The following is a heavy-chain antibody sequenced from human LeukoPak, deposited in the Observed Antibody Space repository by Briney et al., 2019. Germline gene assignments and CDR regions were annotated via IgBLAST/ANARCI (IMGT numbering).Heavy chain of an antibody. CDR3: ARDLGAAGTLSFFDY. V-gene: IGHV1-18*04. D-gene: IGHD6-13*01. Sequence: ASVKVSCKASGYTFTSYGINWGRQAPGQGLEWMGWISACNGNINYAQKFQGRVTMTTDTSTSTAYMELRSLRSDDTAVYYCARDLGAAGTLSFFDYWGQGTLVTVSS. J-gene: IGHJ4*02. CDR1: GYTFTSYG. CDR2: ISACNGNI.